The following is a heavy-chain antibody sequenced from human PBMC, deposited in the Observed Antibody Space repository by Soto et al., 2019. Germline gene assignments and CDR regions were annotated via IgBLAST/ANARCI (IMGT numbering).Heavy chain of an antibody. Sequence: ASVKVSCKASGYTFTGYAMHWVRQAPGQRLEWMGWINAGNGNTKYSQKFQGRVTITRDTSASAAYMELSSLSSEDTAVYYCARAVAVAAHFDYRGQGTLVIVSS. D-gene: IGHD6-19*01. CDR3: ARAVAVAAHFDY. J-gene: IGHJ4*02. V-gene: IGHV1-3*01. CDR2: INAGNGNT. CDR1: GYTFTGYA.